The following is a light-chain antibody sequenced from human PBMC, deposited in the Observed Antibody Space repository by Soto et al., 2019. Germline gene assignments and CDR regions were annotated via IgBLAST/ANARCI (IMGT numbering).Light chain of an antibody. V-gene: IGKV3-11*01. CDR3: RQRSNWIT. Sequence: EIVMTQSPATLSVSPVERATLSRRASQSVSSDLAWYQQKPGQAPRLLIYGASTRATGIPARFSGSGSGTDFTLTISSLEPEDFAVYYCRQRSNWITFGQGTRLEIK. J-gene: IGKJ5*01. CDR1: QSVSSD. CDR2: GAS.